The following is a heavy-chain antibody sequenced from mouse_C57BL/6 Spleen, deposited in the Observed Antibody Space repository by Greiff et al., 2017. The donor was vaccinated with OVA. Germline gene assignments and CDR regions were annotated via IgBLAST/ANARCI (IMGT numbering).Heavy chain of an antibody. Sequence: VQLQQSGAELVKPGASVKLSCTASGFNIKDYYMHWVKQRTEQGLEWIGRIDPEDGETKYAPKLQGKATITADTSSNTAYLQHSCLTSEYTAVYYCAFCYAWYFDVWGTGTTVTVSS. D-gene: IGHD2-1*01. CDR3: AFCYAWYFDV. J-gene: IGHJ1*03. CDR1: GFNIKDYY. V-gene: IGHV14-2*01. CDR2: IDPEDGET.